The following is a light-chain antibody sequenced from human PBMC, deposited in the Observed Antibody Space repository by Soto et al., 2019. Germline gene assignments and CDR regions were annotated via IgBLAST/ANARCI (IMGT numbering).Light chain of an antibody. V-gene: IGKV1-5*01. Sequence: DIQMTQSPSTLSASVGDRVTITCRASQSISSWLAWYQQKQGKAPKLLIYDDSRLDSGVPSRFSGSGSGTEFTLTISSLQPDDFATYYCQQYNSYPYTFGQGTKLEIK. J-gene: IGKJ2*01. CDR2: DDS. CDR1: QSISSW. CDR3: QQYNSYPYT.